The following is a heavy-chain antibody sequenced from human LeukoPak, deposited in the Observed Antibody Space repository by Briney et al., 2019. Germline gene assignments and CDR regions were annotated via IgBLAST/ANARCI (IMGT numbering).Heavy chain of an antibody. Sequence: PGGPLRLSCAASGFTFSSYWMHWVRQAPGKGLVWVSRINSDGSSTSYADSVKGRFTISRDNAKNTLYLQMNSLRAEDTAVYYCARAAPLVGATLMDVWGKGTTVTVSS. D-gene: IGHD1-26*01. CDR2: INSDGSST. CDR3: ARAAPLVGATLMDV. CDR1: GFTFSSYW. V-gene: IGHV3-74*01. J-gene: IGHJ6*03.